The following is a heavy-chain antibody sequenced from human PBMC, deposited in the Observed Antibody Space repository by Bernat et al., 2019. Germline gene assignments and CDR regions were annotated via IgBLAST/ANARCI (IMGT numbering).Heavy chain of an antibody. CDR3: ASQVDTAMVTAGDYYYGMDV. J-gene: IGHJ6*02. CDR1: GYTFTSYY. CDR2: INPSGGST. Sequence: QVQLVLSGAEVKKPGASVKVSCKASGYTFTSYYMHWVRQAPGQGLEWMGIINPSGGSTSYAQKFQGRVTMTRDTSTSTVYMELSSLRSEDTAVYYCASQVDTAMVTAGDYYYGMDVWGQGTTVTVSS. V-gene: IGHV1-46*03. D-gene: IGHD5-18*01.